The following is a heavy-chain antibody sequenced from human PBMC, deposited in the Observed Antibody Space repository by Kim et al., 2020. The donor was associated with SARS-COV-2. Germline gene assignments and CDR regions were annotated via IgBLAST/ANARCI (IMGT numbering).Heavy chain of an antibody. Sequence: SETLSLTCTVSGGSISSSSYYWGWIRQPPGKGLEWIGSIYYSGSTYYNPSLKSRVTISVDPSKNQFSLKLSSVTAADTAVYYCARDPVVVAANPFDYWGQGTLVTVSS. D-gene: IGHD2-15*01. CDR1: GGSISSSSYY. CDR3: ARDPVVVAANPFDY. CDR2: IYYSGST. J-gene: IGHJ4*02. V-gene: IGHV4-39*07.